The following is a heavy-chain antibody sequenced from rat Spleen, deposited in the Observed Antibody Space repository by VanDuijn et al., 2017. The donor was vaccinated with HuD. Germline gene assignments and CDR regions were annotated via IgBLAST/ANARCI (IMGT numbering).Heavy chain of an antibody. Sequence: QVQLKESGPGLVQPSQTLSLTCTVSGFSLTSNGVSWVRQPPGKGLQWLGRIQSGGSTNYHSALESRLSISRDTSKNQVFLKMNSLQAEDTAIYFCTRQGIRGTEHWGQGVMVTVSS. J-gene: IGHJ2*01. CDR2: IQSGGST. D-gene: IGHD4-3*01. CDR3: TRQGIRGTEH. V-gene: IGHV2-1*01. CDR1: GFSLTSNG.